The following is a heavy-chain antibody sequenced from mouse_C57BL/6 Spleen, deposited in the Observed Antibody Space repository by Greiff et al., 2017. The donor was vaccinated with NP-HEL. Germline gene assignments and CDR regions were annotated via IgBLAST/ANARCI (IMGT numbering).Heavy chain of an antibody. CDR2: ISYDGST. J-gene: IGHJ2*01. Sequence: EVKLVESGPGLVKPSQSLSLTCSVTGYSITSGYYWNWIRQFPGNKLEWMGYISYDGSTNYNPSLKNPISITRDTSKNQSFLKLNSVTTEDTATYYCASPIYSGDYFDYWGQGTTLTVSS. D-gene: IGHD3-2*02. CDR3: ASPIYSGDYFDY. V-gene: IGHV3-6*01. CDR1: GYSITSGYY.